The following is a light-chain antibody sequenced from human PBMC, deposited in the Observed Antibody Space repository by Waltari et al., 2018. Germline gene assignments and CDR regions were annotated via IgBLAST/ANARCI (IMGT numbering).Light chain of an antibody. CDR2: GSS. CDR3: QSYDTSLSVV. V-gene: IGLV1-40*01. CDR1: GPNIGAGYA. J-gene: IGLJ3*02. Sequence: QSVLTQPPSVSGAPGQRVTISCTGSGPNIGAGYAVHWYQQLPRAAPKLPIYGSSTRPLGVPDRFFGSTSGTSASLAITGLQAEDEADYYCQSYDTSLSVVFGGGTKLTVL.